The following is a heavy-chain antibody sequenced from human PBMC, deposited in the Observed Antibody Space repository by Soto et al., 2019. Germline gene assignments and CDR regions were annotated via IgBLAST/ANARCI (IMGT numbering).Heavy chain of an antibody. D-gene: IGHD3-22*01. CDR3: ANGDSSGFEYFQS. J-gene: IGHJ1*01. Sequence: AGSLGLCCAASGFTVSSYSMNWFRQAPGKGLEWVSYISSSSSTIYYADSVKGRFTISRDNAKNSLYLQMNSLRDEDTAVYYCANGDSSGFEYFQSWGQGTLVTVSS. CDR1: GFTVSSYS. CDR2: ISSSSSTI. V-gene: IGHV3-48*02.